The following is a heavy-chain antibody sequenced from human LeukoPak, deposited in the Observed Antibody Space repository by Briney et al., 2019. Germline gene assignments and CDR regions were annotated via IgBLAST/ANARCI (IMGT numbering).Heavy chain of an antibody. D-gene: IGHD3-16*02. V-gene: IGHV4-31*03. J-gene: IGHJ4*02. CDR1: GGSISSGGYY. CDR3: ARAVYDYIWGSYLFDY. Sequence: SETLSLTCTVSGGSISSGGYYWSWIRQHPGKGLEWIGFIYYSGSTYYNPSLKSRVTFSVDTSKNQFSLKLSSVNAADTAVYYCARAVYDYIWGSYLFDYWGQGTLVTVSS. CDR2: IYYSGST.